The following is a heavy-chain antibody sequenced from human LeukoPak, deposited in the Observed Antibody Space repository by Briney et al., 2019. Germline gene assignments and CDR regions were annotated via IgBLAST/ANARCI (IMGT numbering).Heavy chain of an antibody. CDR3: ARHQLSGYSYGYVARGPYYMDV. CDR2: IYPGDSDT. CDR1: GYSFTSYW. J-gene: IGHJ6*03. V-gene: IGHV5-51*01. D-gene: IGHD5-18*01. Sequence: PGESLKISCKGSGYSFTSYWIGWVRPMPGKGLEWMGIIYPGDSDTRYSPSFQGQVTISADKSISTADLQWSSLKASDTAMYYCARHQLSGYSYGYVARGPYYMDVWGKGTTVTVSS.